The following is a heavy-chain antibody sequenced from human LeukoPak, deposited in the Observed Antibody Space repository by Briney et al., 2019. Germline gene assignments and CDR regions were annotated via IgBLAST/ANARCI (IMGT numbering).Heavy chain of an antibody. CDR1: GFTFSSYW. D-gene: IGHD6-19*01. Sequence: GGSLRLSCAASGFTFSSYWMHWVRQAPGKGLVWVSRINSDGSSTSYADSVKGRFTISRDNAKNTLYLQMNSLRAEDTAVYYFARETVAGPHFDYWGQGTLVTVS. J-gene: IGHJ4*02. CDR3: ARETVAGPHFDY. V-gene: IGHV3-74*01. CDR2: INSDGSST.